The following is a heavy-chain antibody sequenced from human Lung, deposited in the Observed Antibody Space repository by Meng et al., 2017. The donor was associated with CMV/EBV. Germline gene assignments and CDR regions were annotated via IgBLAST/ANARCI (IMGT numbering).Heavy chain of an antibody. CDR1: GFTFSSYA. CDR2: ISYDGSNK. J-gene: IGHJ3*02. CDR3: ARAASITMIVVVITPAGDAFDI. D-gene: IGHD3-22*01. V-gene: IGHV3-30*04. Sequence: GGSXRLXCAASGFTFSSYAMHWVRQAPGKGLEWVAVISYDGSNKYYADSVKGRFTISRDNSKNTLYLQMNSLRAEDTAVYYCARAASITMIVVVITPAGDAFDIWXQGTMVTVSS.